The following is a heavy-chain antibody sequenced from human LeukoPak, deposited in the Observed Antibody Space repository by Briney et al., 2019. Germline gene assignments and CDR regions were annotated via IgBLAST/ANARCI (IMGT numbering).Heavy chain of an antibody. J-gene: IGHJ4*02. D-gene: IGHD6-19*01. CDR2: IYHSGST. CDR3: ARVGSSRDFDY. CDR1: GGSISSYY. Sequence: PSETLSLTCTVSGGSISSYYWSWIRQPPGKGLEWIGYIYHSGSTYYNPSLKSRVTISVDRSKNQFSLKLSSVTAADTAVYYCARVGSSRDFDYWGQGTLVTVSS. V-gene: IGHV4-59*12.